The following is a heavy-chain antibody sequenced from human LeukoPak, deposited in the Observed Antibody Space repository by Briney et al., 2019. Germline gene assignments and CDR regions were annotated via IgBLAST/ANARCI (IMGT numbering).Heavy chain of an antibody. J-gene: IGHJ6*03. CDR1: GFTFDDYA. D-gene: IGHD6-13*01. CDR3: AKGGIHRGYYYYYMDV. V-gene: IGHV3-9*01. Sequence: GGSLRLSCAASGFTFDDYAMHWVRQAPGKGLEWVSGISWNSGNIGYADSVKGRFTISRDNAKNSLYLQMNSLRAEDTALYYCAKGGIHRGYYYYYMDVWGKGTTVTTSS. CDR2: ISWNSGNI.